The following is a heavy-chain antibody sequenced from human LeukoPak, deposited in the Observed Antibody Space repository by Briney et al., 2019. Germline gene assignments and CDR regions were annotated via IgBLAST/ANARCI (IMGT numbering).Heavy chain of an antibody. CDR2: IYHSGST. V-gene: IGHV4-39*07. CDR3: ARDTEGYGDQIFDY. J-gene: IGHJ4*02. CDR1: GGSISSSSYY. D-gene: IGHD4-17*01. Sequence: PSETLSLTCTVSGGSISSSSYYWGWIRQPPGKGLEWIGSIYHSGSTYYNPSLKSRVTISVDTSKNQFSLKLSSVTAADTAVYYCARDTEGYGDQIFDYWGQGTLVTVSS.